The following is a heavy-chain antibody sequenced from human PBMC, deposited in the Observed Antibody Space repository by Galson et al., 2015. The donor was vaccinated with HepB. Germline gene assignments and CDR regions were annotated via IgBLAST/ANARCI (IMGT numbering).Heavy chain of an antibody. V-gene: IGHV3-49*04. CDR2: IRSKAYGGTT. Sequence: SLRLSCAASGFTFGDYAMSWVRQAPGKGLEWVGFIRSKAYGGTTEYAASVKGRFTISRDDSKSIAYLQMNSLKTEDTAVYYCTRGGPITMVRGVIHNWFDPWGQGTLVTVSS. CDR1: GFTFGDYA. CDR3: TRGGPITMVRGVIHNWFDP. D-gene: IGHD3-10*01. J-gene: IGHJ5*02.